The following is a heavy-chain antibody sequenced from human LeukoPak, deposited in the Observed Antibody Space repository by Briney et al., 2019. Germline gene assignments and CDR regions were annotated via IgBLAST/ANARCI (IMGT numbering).Heavy chain of an antibody. D-gene: IGHD4-17*01. CDR2: IWYDGTHI. J-gene: IGHJ4*02. V-gene: IGHV3-33*01. CDR1: GLILSTYG. CDR3: ATDAGGPYGNYRNHFDY. Sequence: PGRPLRLSCAASGLILSTYGVHWVRQAPGKGLEWVAVIWYDGTHIYYGDSVRGRFTISRDNSRGTVYLQMDSVRDEDTAVYYCATDAGGPYGNYRNHFDYWGRGTLVTVSS.